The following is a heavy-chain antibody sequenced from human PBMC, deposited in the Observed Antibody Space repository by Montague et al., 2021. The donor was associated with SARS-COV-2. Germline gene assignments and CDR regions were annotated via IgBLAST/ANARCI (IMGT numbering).Heavy chain of an antibody. D-gene: IGHD1-26*01. CDR3: ARLEIRATPRLMGFDP. J-gene: IGHJ5*02. CDR1: GGPISSYY. CDR2: IYYSGST. V-gene: IGHV4-59*08. Sequence: SETLSLTCTVSGGPISSYYWSWIRQPPGKGLEWIGYIYYSGSTNYNPSLKSRVTISVDTSKNQFSLKLSSVTAADTAVYYCARLEIRATPRLMGFDPWGQGTLVTVSS.